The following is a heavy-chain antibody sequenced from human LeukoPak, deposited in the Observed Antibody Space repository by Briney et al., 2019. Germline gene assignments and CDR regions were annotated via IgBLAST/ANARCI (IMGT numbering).Heavy chain of an antibody. Sequence: GGSLRLSCAASGFTFSSYSMNWVRQAPGKGLEWVSSISSSSSYIYYADSVKGRLTISRDNAKNSLYLQMNSLRAEDTAVYYCAVNYYDSSGYFLPFAYWGQGTLVTVSS. CDR3: AVNYYDSSGYFLPFAY. D-gene: IGHD3-22*01. CDR2: ISSSSSYI. V-gene: IGHV3-21*01. J-gene: IGHJ4*02. CDR1: GFTFSSYS.